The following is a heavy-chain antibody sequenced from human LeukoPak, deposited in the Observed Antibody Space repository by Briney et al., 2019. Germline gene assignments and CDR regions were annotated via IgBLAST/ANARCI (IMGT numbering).Heavy chain of an antibody. CDR3: AKGSTYSGSLVDY. CDR2: ISGSGGST. V-gene: IGHV3-23*01. Sequence: GGSLRLSCAAPGFTFINYAVTWVRQAPGKGLEWVSVISGSGGSTYYADSVKGRFTISRDNSKNTLYLQMNSLRAEDTAVYYCAKGSTYSGSLVDYWGQGTLVTVSS. CDR1: GFTFINYA. D-gene: IGHD1-26*01. J-gene: IGHJ4*02.